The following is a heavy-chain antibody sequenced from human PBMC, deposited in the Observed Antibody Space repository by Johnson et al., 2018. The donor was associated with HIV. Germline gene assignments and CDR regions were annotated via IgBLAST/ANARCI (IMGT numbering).Heavy chain of an antibody. V-gene: IGHV3-30*18. CDR1: GFTFSSYA. Sequence: QVQLVESGGGVVQPGGSLRLSCAASGFTFSSYAMHWVRQAPGKGLEWVALISHDGSTKYYADSVKGRFTISRDSSKNTLYLHINSLTAEDTAVYYCAKGGSYAPFDAFDIWGRGTMVTVSS. D-gene: IGHD1-26*01. CDR3: AKGGSYAPFDAFDI. CDR2: ISHDGSTK. J-gene: IGHJ3*02.